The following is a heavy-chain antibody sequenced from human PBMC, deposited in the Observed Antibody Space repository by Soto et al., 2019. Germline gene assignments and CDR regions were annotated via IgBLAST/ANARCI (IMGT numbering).Heavy chain of an antibody. Sequence: QVQLVQSGAEVKKPGSSVKVSCKASGGTFGSYAISWVRQAPGQGLEWMGGIIPVPGTANYAQKFQGRVTIAADESTRTAYMELSSLRSEDTAVYYCARSQGSSTSLEIYYYYYYGMDVWGQGPTVTVSS. CDR1: GGTFGSYA. CDR2: IIPVPGTA. CDR3: ARSQGSSTSLEIYYYYYYGMDV. D-gene: IGHD2-2*01. V-gene: IGHV1-69*01. J-gene: IGHJ6*02.